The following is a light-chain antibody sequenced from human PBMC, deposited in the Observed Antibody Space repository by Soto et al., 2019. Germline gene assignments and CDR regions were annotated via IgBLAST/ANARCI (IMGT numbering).Light chain of an antibody. V-gene: IGLV2-14*01. CDR3: SSYTSASTLLYL. CDR1: SSDVGGYNY. J-gene: IGLJ1*01. CDR2: GVT. Sequence: QSVLTQPASVSGSPGQSITISCTGTSSDVGGYNYVSWYQHHPGIAPKLLIYGVTNRPSGVSPRFSGSKSGNTASLTISGLQAEYEADYHCSSYTSASTLLYLFGTGTKLTVL.